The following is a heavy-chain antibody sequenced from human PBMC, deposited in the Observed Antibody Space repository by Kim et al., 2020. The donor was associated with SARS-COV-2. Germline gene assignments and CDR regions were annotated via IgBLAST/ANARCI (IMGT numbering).Heavy chain of an antibody. J-gene: IGHJ6*04. V-gene: IGHV4-34*01. CDR3: ANGRSWPSLMDV. Sequence: SETLSLTCAVYGGSFSGYYWSWIRQPPGKGLEWIGEINHSGSTNYNPSLKSRVTISVDTSKNQFSLKLSSVTAADTAVYYCANGRSWPSLMDVWGKGTTVTVSS. D-gene: IGHD6-13*01. CDR1: GGSFSGYY. CDR2: INHSGST.